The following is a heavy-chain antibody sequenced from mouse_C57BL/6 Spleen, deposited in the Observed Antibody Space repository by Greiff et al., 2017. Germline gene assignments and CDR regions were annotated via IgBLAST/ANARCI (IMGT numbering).Heavy chain of an antibody. J-gene: IGHJ1*03. CDR2: IYPGSGST. Sequence: VQLQQPGAELVKPGASVTMSCKASGYTFTSYWITWVKQRPGQGLEWIGDIYPGSGSTNYNEKFKSKATLTVDTSSSTAYMQLSSLTSADSAVYYCARGYYGSSYYWYFDVWGTGTTVTVSS. CDR3: ARGYYGSSYYWYFDV. V-gene: IGHV1-55*01. D-gene: IGHD1-1*01. CDR1: GYTFTSYW.